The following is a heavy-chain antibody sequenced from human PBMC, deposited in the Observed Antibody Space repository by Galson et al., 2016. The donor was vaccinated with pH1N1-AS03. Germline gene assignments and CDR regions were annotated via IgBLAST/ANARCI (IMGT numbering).Heavy chain of an antibody. D-gene: IGHD2/OR15-2a*01. CDR1: GVSVTSSGVG. Sequence: PALVKLTQTLTLTCSVSGVSVTSSGVGVGWFRQPPGKALEWLALVYWDETRRYSPSLKNRLTITKDSSKNQVVLTVTSVDPMDIATYFCALPNSGGNAFEIWGPGTMVTVSS. CDR3: ALPNSGGNAFEI. CDR2: VYWDETR. J-gene: IGHJ3*02. V-gene: IGHV2-5*02.